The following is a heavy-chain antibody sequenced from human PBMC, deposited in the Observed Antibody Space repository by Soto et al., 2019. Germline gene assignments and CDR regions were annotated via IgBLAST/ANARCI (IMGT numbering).Heavy chain of an antibody. V-gene: IGHV1-18*01. CDR3: GRCRTDSYAMDV. Sequence: GASVKVSCKASGYSFSNYGIAWVRQAPGQGPEWMGWISSYNGRTNYAQNVKGRVVMTTDISTNTVYLELRSLRSDDTAIYYCGRCRTDSYAMDVWGQGSTVTVSS. CDR1: GYSFSNYG. J-gene: IGHJ6*02. D-gene: IGHD2-8*02. CDR2: ISSYNGRT.